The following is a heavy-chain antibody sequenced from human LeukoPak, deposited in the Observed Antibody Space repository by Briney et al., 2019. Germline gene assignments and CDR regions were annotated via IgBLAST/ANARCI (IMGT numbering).Heavy chain of an antibody. CDR1: GFTFSSYS. J-gene: IGHJ4*02. V-gene: IGHV3-48*01. Sequence: GGSLRLSCAASGFTFSSYSMNWVRQAPGKGLEWISYVSSSGTTMYYADSVKGRFTISRDNAKNSLFLHMDSLRVEDTAVYYCARFRTLDYWGQGTLVTVSS. CDR2: VSSSGTTM. CDR3: ARFRTLDY.